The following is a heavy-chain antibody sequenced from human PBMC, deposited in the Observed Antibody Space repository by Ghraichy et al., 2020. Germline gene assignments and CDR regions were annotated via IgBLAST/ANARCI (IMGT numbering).Heavy chain of an antibody. CDR2: IRSKANSYAT. J-gene: IGHJ4*02. CDR3: TILWFGESPRVDY. Sequence: GGSLRLSCAASGFTFSGSAMHWVRQASGKGLEWVGRIRSKANSYATAYAASVKGRFTISRDDSKNTAYLQMNSLKTEDTAVYYCTILWFGESPRVDYWGQGTLVTISS. V-gene: IGHV3-73*01. D-gene: IGHD3-10*01. CDR1: GFTFSGSA.